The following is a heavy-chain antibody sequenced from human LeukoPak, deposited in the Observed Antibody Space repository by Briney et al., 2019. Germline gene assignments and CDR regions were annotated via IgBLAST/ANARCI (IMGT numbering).Heavy chain of an antibody. J-gene: IGHJ6*02. V-gene: IGHV4-59*08. CDR3: ARLDGVVAAKHYYGMDV. D-gene: IGHD2-15*01. CDR1: GGSISSYY. Sequence: SETLSLTCTVSGGSISSYYRSWIRQPPGKGLEWIGYIYYSGSTNYNPSLKSRVTISVDTSKNQFSLKLSSVTAADTAVYYCARLDGVVAAKHYYGMDVWGQGTTVTVSS. CDR2: IYYSGST.